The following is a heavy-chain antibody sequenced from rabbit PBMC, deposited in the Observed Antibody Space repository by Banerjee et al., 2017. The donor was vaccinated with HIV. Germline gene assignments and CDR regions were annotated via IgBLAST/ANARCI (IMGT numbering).Heavy chain of an antibody. CDR3: ARAGEGGDGYLNL. CDR1: GFSFSDKAV. V-gene: IGHV1S45*01. CDR2: INAITGRA. Sequence: QEQLVESGGGLVQPEGSLKLSCTASGFSFSDKAVMCWVRQAPGKGLEWIACINAITGRAVYASWAKGRFTFSKPSSTTVTLQMTSLTVADTATYFCARAGEGGDGYLNLWGPGTLVTVS. D-gene: IGHD5-1*01. J-gene: IGHJ4*01.